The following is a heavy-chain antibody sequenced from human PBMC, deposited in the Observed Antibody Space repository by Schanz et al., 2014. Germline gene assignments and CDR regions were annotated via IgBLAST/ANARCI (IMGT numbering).Heavy chain of an antibody. J-gene: IGHJ4*02. CDR3: VRDSFFAFDY. CDR2: ISGSGGST. D-gene: IGHD3-3*01. CDR1: GFTFSSYA. Sequence: EVQLLESGGGLVQPGGSLRLSCAASGFTFSSYAMSWVRQAPGKGLEWVSAISGSGGSTYYADSVKGRFTISRDNAKNSLFLQMNSLRAEDTAVYYCVRDSFFAFDYWGQGTLVTVSS. V-gene: IGHV3-23*01.